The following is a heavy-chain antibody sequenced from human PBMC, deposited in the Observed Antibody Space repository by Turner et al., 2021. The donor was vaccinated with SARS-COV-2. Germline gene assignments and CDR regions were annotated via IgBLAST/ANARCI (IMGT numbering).Heavy chain of an antibody. CDR1: GFIVSSNY. D-gene: IGHD2-15*01. CDR2: SYSGGST. V-gene: IGHV3-53*04. CDR3: ARDLVAYGMDV. Sequence: EVQLVESGGGLVQPGGSLRLSCAASGFIVSSNYKRWVRQAPGKGLEWVSVSYSGGSTYYADSVKGRFTISRHNSKNTLYLQMNSLRAEDTAVDYCARDLVAYGMDVWGQGTTVTVSS. J-gene: IGHJ6*02.